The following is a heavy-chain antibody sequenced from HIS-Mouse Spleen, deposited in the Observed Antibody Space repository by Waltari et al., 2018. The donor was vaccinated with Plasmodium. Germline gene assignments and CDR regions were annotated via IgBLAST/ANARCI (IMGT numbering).Heavy chain of an antibody. CDR3: ASSWYWYFDL. CDR2: IKQDGSEK. CDR1: GFTFRSNW. J-gene: IGHJ2*01. D-gene: IGHD6-13*01. V-gene: IGHV3-7*01. Sequence: EVQLVESGGGLVQPGGSLRLSCAASGFTFRSNWMSWVPQSPGKGLEGVANIKQDGSEKYYVDSVKGRFTISRDNAKNSLYLQMNSLRAEDTAVYYCASSWYWYFDLWGRGTLVTVSS.